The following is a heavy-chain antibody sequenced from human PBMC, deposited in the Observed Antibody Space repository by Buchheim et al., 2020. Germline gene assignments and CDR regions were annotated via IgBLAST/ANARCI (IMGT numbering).Heavy chain of an antibody. D-gene: IGHD3-3*01. V-gene: IGHV4-61*02. J-gene: IGHJ5*02. CDR2: IYTSGST. Sequence: QVQLRESGPGLVKPSQTLSLTCTVSGGSISSGSYYWSWIRQPAGKGLEWIGRIYTSGSTNYNPSLKSRVPISVDTSKNQFSLKLSSVTAADTAVYYCARVGRIWSGYHNWFDPWGQGTL. CDR3: ARVGRIWSGYHNWFDP. CDR1: GGSISSGSYY.